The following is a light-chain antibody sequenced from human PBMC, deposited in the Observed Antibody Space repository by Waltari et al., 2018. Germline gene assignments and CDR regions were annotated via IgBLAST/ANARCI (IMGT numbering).Light chain of an antibody. CDR2: TAS. V-gene: IGKV1-12*01. Sequence: DRVTITCRASQGISSRLAWYQQKPGKAPKLLIYTASTLQSGVPSRFSGSGSGTEFTLIITTLQPEDFATYFCLQAYSFPRTFGQGTKLEIK. J-gene: IGKJ2*01. CDR3: LQAYSFPRT. CDR1: QGISSR.